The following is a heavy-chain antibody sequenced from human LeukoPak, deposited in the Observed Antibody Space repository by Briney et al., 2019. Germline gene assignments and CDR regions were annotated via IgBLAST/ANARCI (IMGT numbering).Heavy chain of an antibody. CDR2: ISYDGSNK. Sequence: GGSLTLSCAASGFTFSSYGMHWVRQAPGKGVEWLAVISYDGSNKYYADSVKGRFTISRDNSKNTLYLQMNSLRADDTAVYYCAKRSGDYDSSGYFIDYWGQGTLVTVSS. D-gene: IGHD3-22*01. CDR1: GFTFSSYG. J-gene: IGHJ4*02. V-gene: IGHV3-30*18. CDR3: AKRSGDYDSSGYFIDY.